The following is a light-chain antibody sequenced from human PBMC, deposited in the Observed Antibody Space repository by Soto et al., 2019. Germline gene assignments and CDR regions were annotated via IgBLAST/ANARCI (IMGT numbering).Light chain of an antibody. J-gene: IGKJ1*01. CDR3: QQYNNWWT. V-gene: IGKV3-15*01. CDR1: QSVSSN. CDR2: GAS. Sequence: IVMTHSPATLSGSPGEIAAVSFRASQSVSSNLAWYQQKPGRAPRLLIYGASTRATGIPARFTGSGSGTEFTLTISSLQFDDSAVYYCQQYNNWWTFGQGTKVDIK.